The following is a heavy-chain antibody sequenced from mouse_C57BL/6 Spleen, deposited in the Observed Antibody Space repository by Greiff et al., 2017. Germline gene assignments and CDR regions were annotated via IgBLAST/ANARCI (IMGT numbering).Heavy chain of an antibody. CDR3: ARNGGSTMVTTGDYFDY. J-gene: IGHJ2*01. CDR2: IWSGGST. D-gene: IGHD2-2*01. Sequence: VKLMESGPGLVQPSQSLSITCTVSGFSLTSYGVHWVRQSPGKGLEWLGVIWSGGSTDYNAAFISRLSISKDNSKSQVFFKMNSLQADDTAIYYCARNGGSTMVTTGDYFDYWGQGTTLTVSS. CDR1: GFSLTSYG. V-gene: IGHV2-2*01.